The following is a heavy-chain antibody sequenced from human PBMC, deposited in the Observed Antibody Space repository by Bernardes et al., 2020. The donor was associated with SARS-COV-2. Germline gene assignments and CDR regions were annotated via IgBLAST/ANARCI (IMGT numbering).Heavy chain of an antibody. CDR2: IYTSGST. CDR1: GGSISSGSYY. D-gene: IGHD3-9*01. V-gene: IGHV4-61*02. Sequence: SETLSLTCTVSGGSISSGSYYWSWIRQPAGKGLEWIGRIYTSGSTNYNPSLKSRVTISVDTSKNQFSLKLSSVTAADTAVYYCARERGLRYFDWFLDVWGQGTTVTVSS. J-gene: IGHJ6*02. CDR3: ARERGLRYFDWFLDV.